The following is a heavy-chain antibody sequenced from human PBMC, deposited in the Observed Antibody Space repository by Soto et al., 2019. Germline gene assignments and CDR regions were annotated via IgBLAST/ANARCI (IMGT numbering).Heavy chain of an antibody. D-gene: IGHD2-2*01. J-gene: IGHJ6*02. CDR2: ISSSSSTI. Sequence: GGSLRLSCAASGFTFSSYSMNWVRQAPGKGLEWVSYISSSSSTIYYADSVKGRFTISRDNAKNSLYLQMNSLGAEDTAVYYCAVVPAANGHYGMDVWGQGTTVTVSS. CDR3: AVVPAANGHYGMDV. V-gene: IGHV3-48*01. CDR1: GFTFSSYS.